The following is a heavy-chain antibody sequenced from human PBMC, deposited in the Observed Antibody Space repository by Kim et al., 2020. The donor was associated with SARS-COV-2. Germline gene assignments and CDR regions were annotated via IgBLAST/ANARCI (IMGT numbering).Heavy chain of an antibody. CDR3: ARPNGLEAIHWFDL. CDR1: TFTFSDHS. J-gene: IGHJ5*02. Sequence: GGSLRLSCAASTFTFSDHSMSWIRQAPGKGLEWISYISYNGNTRSYADSVKGRFSIPRDNTKNSVYLQMNSLRVEDTAVYYCARPNGLEAIHWFDLWGQGTLVIVSS. CDR2: ISYNGNTR. D-gene: IGHD2-8*01. V-gene: IGHV3-11*04.